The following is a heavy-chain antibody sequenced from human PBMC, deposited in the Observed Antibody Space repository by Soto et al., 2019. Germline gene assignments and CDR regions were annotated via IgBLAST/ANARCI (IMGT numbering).Heavy chain of an antibody. J-gene: IGHJ2*01. CDR3: ARALYCSGGSCYSYSDWYFDL. D-gene: IGHD2-15*01. CDR1: GGTFSSYT. CDR2: IIPILGIA. V-gene: IGHV1-69*02. Sequence: QVQLVQSGAEVKKPGSSVKVSCKASGGTFSSYTISWVRRAPGQGLEWMGRIIPILGIANYAQKFQGRVTITADKSTSTAYMELSSLRSEDTAVYYCARALYCSGGSCYSYSDWYFDLWGRGTLVTVSS.